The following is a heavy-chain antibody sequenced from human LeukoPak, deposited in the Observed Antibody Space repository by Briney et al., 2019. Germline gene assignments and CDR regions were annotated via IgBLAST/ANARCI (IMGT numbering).Heavy chain of an antibody. J-gene: IGHJ3*02. D-gene: IGHD2-2*01. Sequence: PGGSLRLSXAASGFTFSSYGMHWVRQAPGKGLEWVAFIRYDGSNKYYADSVKGRFTISRDNSKNTLYLQMNSLRAEDTAVYYCAKDGSQLLEDAFDIWGQGTMVTVSS. CDR2: IRYDGSNK. CDR1: GFTFSSYG. V-gene: IGHV3-30*02. CDR3: AKDGSQLLEDAFDI.